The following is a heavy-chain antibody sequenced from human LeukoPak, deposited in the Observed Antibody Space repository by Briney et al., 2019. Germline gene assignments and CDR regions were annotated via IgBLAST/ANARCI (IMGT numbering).Heavy chain of an antibody. Sequence: PGGSLRLSCAASGFTFSSYGMHWVRQAPGKGLEWVAVISYDGSNKYYADSVKGRFTISRDNSKNTLYVQMNSLRAEDTAVYYCARDPAKFWSGHDYWGQETLVTVSS. CDR2: ISYDGSNK. CDR3: ARDPAKFWSGHDY. V-gene: IGHV3-30*03. CDR1: GFTFSSYG. D-gene: IGHD3-3*01. J-gene: IGHJ4*02.